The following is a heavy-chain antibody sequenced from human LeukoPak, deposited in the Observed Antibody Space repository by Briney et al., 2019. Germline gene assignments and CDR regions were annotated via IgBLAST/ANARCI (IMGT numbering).Heavy chain of an antibody. J-gene: IGHJ6*04. CDR3: ARGGRRLYYYYGMDV. V-gene: IGHV4-34*01. Sequence: SETLSLTCAVYGGSFSGYYWSWIRQPPGKGLEWIGEINHSGSTNYNPSLRSRVTISVDTSKNQFSLKLSSVTAADTAVYYCARGGRRLYYYYGMDVWGKGTTVTVSS. CDR2: INHSGST. D-gene: IGHD6-25*01. CDR1: GGSFSGYY.